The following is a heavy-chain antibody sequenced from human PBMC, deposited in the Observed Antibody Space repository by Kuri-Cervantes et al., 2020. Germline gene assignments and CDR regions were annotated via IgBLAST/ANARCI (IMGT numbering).Heavy chain of an antibody. V-gene: IGHV4-30-4*01. Sequence: LRLSCTVSGASISSGGYYWSWIRQPPGKGLEWIGYIYYDGSTYYNPSLKSRLTISVDTSKNQFSLRLSSVTAADTAVYYCASRYCRTTSCRLFGLDVWGPGTAVTVSS. J-gene: IGHJ6*02. D-gene: IGHD2-2*01. CDR3: ASRYCRTTSCRLFGLDV. CDR1: GASISSGGYY. CDR2: IYYDGST.